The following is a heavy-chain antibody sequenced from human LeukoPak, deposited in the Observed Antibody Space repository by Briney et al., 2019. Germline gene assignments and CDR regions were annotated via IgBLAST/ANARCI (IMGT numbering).Heavy chain of an antibody. Sequence: GGSLRLSCAASGFTFSTYWMHWVRQTLGKGLVWVSHINSDVTTITYADSVKGRFTISRDNAKNTLYLEMNSLRAGDTALYYCVRAGLAGGLDYWGQGTLVTVSS. V-gene: IGHV3-74*03. CDR1: GFTFSTYW. D-gene: IGHD2-8*02. J-gene: IGHJ4*02. CDR2: INSDVTTI. CDR3: VRAGLAGGLDY.